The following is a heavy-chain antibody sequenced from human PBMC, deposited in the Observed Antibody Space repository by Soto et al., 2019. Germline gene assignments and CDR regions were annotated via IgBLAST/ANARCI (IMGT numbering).Heavy chain of an antibody. D-gene: IGHD2-2*01. Sequence: PSETLSLTCTVSGGSISSGGYYWSWIRQHPGKGLEWIGYIYYSGSTYYNPSLKSRVTISVDTSKNQFSLKLSSVTAADTAVYYCAVVPAAIAYYFDYWGQGTLVTVSS. CDR1: GGSISSGGYY. CDR3: AVVPAAIAYYFDY. J-gene: IGHJ4*02. CDR2: IYYSGST. V-gene: IGHV4-31*03.